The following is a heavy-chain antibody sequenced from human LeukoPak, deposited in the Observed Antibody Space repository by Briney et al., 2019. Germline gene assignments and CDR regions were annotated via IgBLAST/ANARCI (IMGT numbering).Heavy chain of an antibody. Sequence: RASVKVSCKASGNTFTSYGISWVRQAPGQGLEWMGWISTYNENTNYAQKLQGRVTMTTDTSTSTAYMELRSLRSGDTAVYYCARDVGSSWYGVDYWGQGTLVTVSS. CDR2: ISTYNENT. CDR3: ARDVGSSWYGVDY. CDR1: GNTFTSYG. J-gene: IGHJ4*02. V-gene: IGHV1-18*01. D-gene: IGHD6-13*01.